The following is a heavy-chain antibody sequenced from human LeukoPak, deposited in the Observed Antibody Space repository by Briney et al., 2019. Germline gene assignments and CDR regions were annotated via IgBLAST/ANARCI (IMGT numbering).Heavy chain of an antibody. Sequence: ASVKVSCKASGYTSTGYYMHWVRQAPGQGLEWMGWINPNSGGTNYAQKFQGRVTMTRDTSISTAYMELSRLRSDDTAVYYCASARRYYYDSSGYYGSFDYWGQGTLVTVSS. D-gene: IGHD3-22*01. J-gene: IGHJ4*02. CDR1: GYTSTGYY. V-gene: IGHV1-2*02. CDR3: ASARRYYYDSSGYYGSFDY. CDR2: INPNSGGT.